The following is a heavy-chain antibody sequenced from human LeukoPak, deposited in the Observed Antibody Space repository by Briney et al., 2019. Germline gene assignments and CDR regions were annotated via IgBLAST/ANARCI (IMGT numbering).Heavy chain of an antibody. CDR1: GGSFSGYY. J-gene: IGHJ6*02. CDR3: ARPRGYCSGGSCSRGQDYYYGMDV. Sequence: SETLSLTCAVYGGSFSGYYWSWIRQPPGKGLEWIGEINHSGSTNYNPSLKSRVTISVDTSKNQFSLKLSSVTAADTAVYYCARPRGYCSGGSCSRGQDYYYGMDVWGQGTTVTVSS. D-gene: IGHD2-15*01. CDR2: INHSGST. V-gene: IGHV4-34*01.